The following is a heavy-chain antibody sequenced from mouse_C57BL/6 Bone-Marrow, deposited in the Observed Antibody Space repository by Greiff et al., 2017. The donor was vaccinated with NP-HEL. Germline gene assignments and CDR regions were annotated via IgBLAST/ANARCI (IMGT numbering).Heavy chain of an antibody. CDR3: ARSYYSNYVYYAMDY. V-gene: IGHV14-2*01. CDR2: IDPEDGET. Sequence: EVQVVESGAELVKPGASVKLSCTASGFNIKDYYMHWVKQRTEQGLEWIGRIDPEDGETKYAPKFQGKATITADTSSNTAYLQLSSLTSEDTAVYYCARSYYSNYVYYAMDYWGQGTSVTVSS. J-gene: IGHJ4*01. D-gene: IGHD2-5*01. CDR1: GFNIKDYY.